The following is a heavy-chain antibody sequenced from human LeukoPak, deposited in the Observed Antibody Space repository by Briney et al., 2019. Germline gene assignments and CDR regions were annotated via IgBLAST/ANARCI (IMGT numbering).Heavy chain of an antibody. CDR1: GFTFSSYG. Sequence: PGRSLRLSCAASGFTFSSYGMHWVRQAPGKGLEWVAVISYDGSNKYYADSVKGRFTISRDNSKNTLYLQMNSLRAEDTAVYYCAKDDGRGIAVAGLFDYWGQGTLVTVSS. CDR3: AKDDGRGIAVAGLFDY. D-gene: IGHD6-13*01. V-gene: IGHV3-30*18. CDR2: ISYDGSNK. J-gene: IGHJ4*02.